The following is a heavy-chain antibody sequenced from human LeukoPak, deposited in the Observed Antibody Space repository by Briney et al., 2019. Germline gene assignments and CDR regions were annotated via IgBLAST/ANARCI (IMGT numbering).Heavy chain of an antibody. CDR3: ARLVSYSSGWCPTFGY. J-gene: IGHJ4*02. CDR2: IYPGDSDT. Sequence: GESLKISCKGSGYSFASYWIGWVRQMPGKGLEWMGIIYPGDSDTRYSPSFQGQVTISADKSISTAYLQWSSLKASDTAMYYCARLVSYSSGWCPTFGYWGQGTLVTVSS. V-gene: IGHV5-51*01. D-gene: IGHD6-19*01. CDR1: GYSFASYW.